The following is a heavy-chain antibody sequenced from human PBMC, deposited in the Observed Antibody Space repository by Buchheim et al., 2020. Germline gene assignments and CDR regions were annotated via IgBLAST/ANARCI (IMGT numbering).Heavy chain of an antibody. CDR2: INHSGST. CDR3: ARGLVTPARFHDY. CDR1: GGSFSGYY. D-gene: IGHD3-9*01. J-gene: IGHJ4*02. V-gene: IGHV4-34*01. Sequence: QVQLQQWGAGLLKPSETLSLTCAVYGGSFSGYYWSWIRQPPGKGLEWIGEINHSGSTNYNPSLKSRVTISVDTSKNQFSLKLSSMTAADTAVYYCARGLVTPARFHDYWGQGTL.